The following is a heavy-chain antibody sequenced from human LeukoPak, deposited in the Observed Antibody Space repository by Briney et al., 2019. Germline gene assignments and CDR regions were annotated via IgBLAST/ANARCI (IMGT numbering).Heavy chain of an antibody. Sequence: GGSLRLSCAASGFTFSSYWMHWVRQAPGKGLVWVSRINSDGSSTSYADSVKGRFTISRDNAKSTLYLQMNSLRAEDTAVYYCAREQQLVPDTFDPWGQGTLVTVSS. CDR1: GFTFSSYW. D-gene: IGHD6-13*01. CDR2: INSDGSST. CDR3: AREQQLVPDTFDP. J-gene: IGHJ5*02. V-gene: IGHV3-74*01.